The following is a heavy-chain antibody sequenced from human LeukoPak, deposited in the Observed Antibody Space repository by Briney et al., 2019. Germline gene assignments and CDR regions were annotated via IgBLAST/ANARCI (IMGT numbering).Heavy chain of an antibody. CDR1: GGTFSSYA. D-gene: IGHD5-24*01. CDR3: ARDPGGGWLQLGVYYYYMDV. Sequence: GASVKVSCKASGGTFSSYAISWVRQAPGQGLEWMGGIIPIFGTANYAQKFQGRVTITADESTSTAYMELSSLRSDDTAVYYCARDPGGGWLQLGVYYYYMDVWGKGTTVTVSS. J-gene: IGHJ6*03. CDR2: IIPIFGTA. V-gene: IGHV1-69*13.